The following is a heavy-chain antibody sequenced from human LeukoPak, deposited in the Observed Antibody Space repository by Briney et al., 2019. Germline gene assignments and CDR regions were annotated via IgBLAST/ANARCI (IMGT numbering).Heavy chain of an antibody. D-gene: IGHD3-3*01. CDR3: AKDIPYYDFWSGSGYFDY. V-gene: IGHV3-23*01. CDR2: ISGSGGST. Sequence: GGSLRLSCAASGFTFSSYAMSWVRQAPGKGLEWVSAISGSGGSTYYADSVKGRFTISRDNSKNTLYLQMNSLRAEDTAVYYCAKDIPYYDFWSGSGYFDYWGQGTLVTVSS. J-gene: IGHJ4*02. CDR1: GFTFSSYA.